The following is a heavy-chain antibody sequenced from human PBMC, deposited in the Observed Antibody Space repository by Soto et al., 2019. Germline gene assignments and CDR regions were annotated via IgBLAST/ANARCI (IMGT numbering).Heavy chain of an antibody. Sequence: GGSLRLSCAASGITFSSYWMHWVRQAPGKGLVWVSRINGHGSSTGYADSVNGRFTISRDNAKNTLYLQMNNLRPDDAAVYFCAKSVLATVGTYFVHWGQGTVVTVSS. J-gene: IGHJ4*02. D-gene: IGHD6-13*01. CDR3: AKSVLATVGTYFVH. CDR2: INGHGSST. V-gene: IGHV3-74*01. CDR1: GITFSSYW.